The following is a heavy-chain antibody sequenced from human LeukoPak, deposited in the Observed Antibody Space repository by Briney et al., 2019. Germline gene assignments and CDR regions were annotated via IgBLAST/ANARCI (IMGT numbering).Heavy chain of an antibody. J-gene: IGHJ6*04. CDR3: ARGGGLDV. D-gene: IGHD3-16*01. V-gene: IGHV3-7*03. Sequence: GGSLRLSCSASGFTFSSYWMNWARQAPGKGLEWVASINCNGNVNYYVDSVKGRFTISRDNAKNSLYLQMSNLRAEDTAVYFCARGGGLDVWGKGATVTVSS. CDR2: INCNGNVN. CDR1: GFTFSSYW.